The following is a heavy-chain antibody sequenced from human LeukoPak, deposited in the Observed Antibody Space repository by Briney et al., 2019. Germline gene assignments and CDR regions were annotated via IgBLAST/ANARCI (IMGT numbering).Heavy chain of an antibody. CDR3: ARSAAGLLRFFDY. V-gene: IGHV4-31*03. J-gene: IGHJ4*02. CDR2: IYYSGST. D-gene: IGHD6-19*01. Sequence: SETLSLTCTVSGDSISRGGYYWSWIRQHPGKGLEWIGYIYYSGSTYYTPSLKSRVTISLDTSKNQTSLELTSVTAADTAVYYCARSAAGLLRFFDYWGQGTLVTVSS. CDR1: GDSISRGGYY.